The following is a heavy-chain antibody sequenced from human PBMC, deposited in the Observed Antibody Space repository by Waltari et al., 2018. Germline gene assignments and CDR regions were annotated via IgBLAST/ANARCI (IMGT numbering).Heavy chain of an antibody. V-gene: IGHV4-4*02. D-gene: IGHD2-15*01. Sequence: QLQLQESGPGLVRPSGTLSLTCAVSGESMSTTDLWNWVRQSPQRGLEWIGQVQRSGKTNYNPSFVSRVTVSLGTSNNQFSMKMTSATATDTAIYYCARDRGRGLCLDTWGPGTLVTVSP. CDR3: ARDRGRGLCLDT. CDR1: GESMSTTDL. J-gene: IGHJ5*02. CDR2: VQRSGKT.